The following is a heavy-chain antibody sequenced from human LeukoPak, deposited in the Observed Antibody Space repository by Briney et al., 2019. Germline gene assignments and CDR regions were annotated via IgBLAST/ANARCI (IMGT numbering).Heavy chain of an antibody. CDR1: GYTFTSYD. CDR2: INPNNGNT. CDR3: ASGIRGIASGGY. V-gene: IGHV1-8*01. J-gene: IGHJ4*02. D-gene: IGHD1-14*01. Sequence: GASVKVPCKTSGYTFTSYDINWVRQATGQGLEWMGWINPNNGNTDYAQKFQDGVTMTRNTSIRTAYMELSSLRSEDTAVYYCASGIRGIASGGYWGQGTVVTVSS.